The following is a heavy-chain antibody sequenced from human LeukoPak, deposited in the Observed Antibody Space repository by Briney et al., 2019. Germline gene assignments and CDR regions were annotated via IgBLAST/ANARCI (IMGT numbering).Heavy chain of an antibody. CDR3: ARGPDYYDSSGYYGVDY. J-gene: IGHJ4*02. Sequence: SVKVSCKASGGTFSSYAISWVRQAPGQGLEWMGGIIPIFGTANYAQKFQGRVTITADESTSTAYMELSSLRSEDTAVYYCARGPDYYDSSGYYGVDYWGQGTLVTVSS. V-gene: IGHV1-69*13. CDR1: GGTFSSYA. CDR2: IIPIFGTA. D-gene: IGHD3-22*01.